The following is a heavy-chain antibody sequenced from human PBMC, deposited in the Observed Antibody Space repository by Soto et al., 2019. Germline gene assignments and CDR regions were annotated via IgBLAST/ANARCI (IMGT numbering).Heavy chain of an antibody. Sequence: SETLSLTCTVSGDSMSSYFWSWIRQPPGKGLEWIGYFHYSGSTNYNPSLKSRVTISVDTSKNQFSLIVSSVTAADTAVYYCARRSGYCSGGSCYVAFDIWGQGTVVTVS. D-gene: IGHD2-15*01. CDR2: FHYSGST. CDR1: GDSMSSYF. CDR3: ARRSGYCSGGSCYVAFDI. V-gene: IGHV4-59*08. J-gene: IGHJ3*02.